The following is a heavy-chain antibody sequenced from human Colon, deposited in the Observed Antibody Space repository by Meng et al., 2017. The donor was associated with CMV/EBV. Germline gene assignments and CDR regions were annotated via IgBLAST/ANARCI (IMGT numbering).Heavy chain of an antibody. CDR1: GYTFSDYY. V-gene: IGHV1-2*02. Sequence: QVRLVQYGAGVKGPWASVKVSCKTSGYTFSDYYMHWVRQAPGQGLEWMGWIRSDGSATNYAQKFRGRVTMTRDASVSTAYMELSGLTSDDTAVYFCVRSSGWSLFDYWGPGALVTVFS. CDR3: VRSSGWSLFDY. J-gene: IGHJ4*02. D-gene: IGHD6-19*01. CDR2: IRSDGSAT.